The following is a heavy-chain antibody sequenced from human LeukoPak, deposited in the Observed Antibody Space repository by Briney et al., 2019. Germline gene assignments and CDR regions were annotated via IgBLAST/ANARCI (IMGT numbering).Heavy chain of an antibody. J-gene: IGHJ4*02. D-gene: IGHD3-22*01. CDR2: IYYSGST. CDR1: GGSISSGDYY. V-gene: IGHV4-30-4*01. Sequence: SETLSLTCTVSGGSISSGDYYWSWIRQPPGKGLGWIGYIYYSGSTYYNPSPKSRVTISVDTSKNQFSLKLSSVTAADTAVYYCASGPGESYYYDSSGVFSGYFDYWGQGTLVTVSS. CDR3: ASGPGESYYYDSSGVFSGYFDY.